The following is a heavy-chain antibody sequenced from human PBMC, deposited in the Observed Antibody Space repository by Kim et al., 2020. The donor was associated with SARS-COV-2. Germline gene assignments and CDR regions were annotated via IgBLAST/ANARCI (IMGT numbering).Heavy chain of an antibody. Sequence: GGSLRLSCAASGFTFSSYEMNWVRQAPGKGLEWVSYISSSGSTIYYADSVKGRFTISRDNAKNSLYLQMNSLRAEDTAVYYCARERGIPRRYFDWYHKALDYWGQGTLVTVAS. CDR3: ARERGIPRRYFDWYHKALDY. V-gene: IGHV3-48*03. J-gene: IGHJ4*02. D-gene: IGHD3-9*01. CDR1: GFTFSSYE. CDR2: ISSSGSTI.